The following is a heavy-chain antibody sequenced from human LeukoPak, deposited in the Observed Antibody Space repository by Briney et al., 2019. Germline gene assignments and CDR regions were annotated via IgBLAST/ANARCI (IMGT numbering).Heavy chain of an antibody. V-gene: IGHV4-39*02. CDR2: LYDSGST. Sequence: PSETLSLTCTVSGGSISSSSYYWDWIRQPPGKGLEWIGNLYDSGSTHYNPSLRSRVTISADTSKNQFSLKLSSVTAADTAVYYCAREGQDGHNQRGLDCWGQGTLVTVSS. CDR1: GGSISSSSYY. CDR3: AREGQDGHNQRGLDC. D-gene: IGHD5-24*01. J-gene: IGHJ4*02.